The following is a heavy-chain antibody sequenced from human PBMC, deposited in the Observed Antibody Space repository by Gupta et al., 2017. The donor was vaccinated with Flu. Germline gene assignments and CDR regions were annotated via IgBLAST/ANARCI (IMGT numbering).Heavy chain of an antibody. V-gene: IGHV1-69*17. Sequence: LSWVRQAPGQGPEWVGAIIPLYGIANYARKFQGRVTITADTSSKTSYMELNSLKVDDTAIYYCTRGKAEGGYDSWGQGNRVTGTS. J-gene: IGHJ5*01. CDR3: TRGKAEGGYDS. CDR2: IIPLYGIA.